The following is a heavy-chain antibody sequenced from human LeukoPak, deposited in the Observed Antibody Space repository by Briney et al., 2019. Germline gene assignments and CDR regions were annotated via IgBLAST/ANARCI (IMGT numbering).Heavy chain of an antibody. CDR3: ARDVDYYDSSAKDYYFDY. CDR2: IYYSGST. D-gene: IGHD3-22*01. J-gene: IGHJ4*02. V-gene: IGHV4-34*11. Sequence: SETLSLTCAVYGGSFSGYYWSWIRQPPGKGLEWIGSIYYSGSTYYNPSLKSRATISVDTSKNQFSLKLSSVTAADTAVYYCARDVDYYDSSAKDYYFDYWGQGTLVTVSS. CDR1: GGSFSGYY.